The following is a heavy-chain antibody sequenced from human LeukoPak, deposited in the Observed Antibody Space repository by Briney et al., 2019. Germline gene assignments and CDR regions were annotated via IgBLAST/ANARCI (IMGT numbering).Heavy chain of an antibody. D-gene: IGHD3-22*01. CDR3: ARDRSSIGYYYDSSGYIDY. V-gene: IGHV3-7*01. CDR2: IKQDGSEK. CDR1: GFTFSSYW. J-gene: IGHJ4*02. Sequence: GGALRLSRAASGFTFSSYWMSWVRQAPGKGLEGVANIKQDGSEKYYVDSVKGRFTISRDNAKNSLYLQMNSLRAEDTAVYYCARDRSSIGYYYDSSGYIDYWGQGTLVTVSS.